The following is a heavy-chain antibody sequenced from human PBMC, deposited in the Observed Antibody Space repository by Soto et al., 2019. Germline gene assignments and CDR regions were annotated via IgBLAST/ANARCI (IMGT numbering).Heavy chain of an antibody. CDR1: GYSFSGHF. CDR2: INPKTGGT. D-gene: IGHD3-10*01. J-gene: IGHJ3*01. V-gene: IGHV1-2*04. CDR3: ARGGSVHYYNIIGAMDV. Sequence: QVQLVQPGAEVKKPGASVKVSCKSSGYSFSGHFIHWVRQAPGQGLEWMGWINPKTGGTNYAQKFRDWDNMTRDTSINTLYMEVKRLRADDTAVYYCARGGSVHYYNIIGAMDVWGRGTMVTVSP.